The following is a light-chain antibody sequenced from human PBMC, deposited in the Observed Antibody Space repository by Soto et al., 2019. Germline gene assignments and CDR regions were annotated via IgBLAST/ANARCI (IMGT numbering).Light chain of an antibody. Sequence: QSALTQPRSVSGSPGQSVTISCTGTSSDGGGHNYVSWYQQHPGKDPRLMIYDVIKRPSGVPDRFSGSKSGNTASLNISGLHAEDEADYYGCSVGGSQVVLGGGTTLTVL. CDR1: SSDGGGHNY. CDR2: DVI. CDR3: CSVGGSQVV. V-gene: IGLV2-11*01. J-gene: IGLJ2*01.